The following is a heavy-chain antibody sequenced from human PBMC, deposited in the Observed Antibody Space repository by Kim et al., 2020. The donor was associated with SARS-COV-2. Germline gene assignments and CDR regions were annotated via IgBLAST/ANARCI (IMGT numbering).Heavy chain of an antibody. J-gene: IGHJ4*02. CDR3: ARDLCSPASAEHYFDY. V-gene: IGHV3-7*01. Sequence: GGSLRLSCAASGFTFSSYWMSWVRQAPGKGLEWVANIKQDGSEKYYVDSVKGRFTISRDNAKNSLYLQMNSLRAEDTAVYYCARDLCSPASAEHYFDYWGQGTLVTVSS. D-gene: IGHD6-13*01. CDR1: GFTFSSYW. CDR2: IKQDGSEK.